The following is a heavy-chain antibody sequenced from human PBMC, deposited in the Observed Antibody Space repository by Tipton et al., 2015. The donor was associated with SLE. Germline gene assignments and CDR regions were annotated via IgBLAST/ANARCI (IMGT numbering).Heavy chain of an antibody. CDR2: ISSSGSTI. D-gene: IGHD2-15*01. CDR1: GFTFSSYE. J-gene: IGHJ4*02. CDR3: ARVLGYCSGGSCYPDY. V-gene: IGHV3-48*03. Sequence: GSLRLSCAASGFTFSSYEMNWVRQAPGKGLEWVSYISSSGSTIYYADSVKGRFTISRDNAKNSLYLQMNSLRAEDTAVYYCARVLGYCSGGSCYPDYWGQGTLVTVSS.